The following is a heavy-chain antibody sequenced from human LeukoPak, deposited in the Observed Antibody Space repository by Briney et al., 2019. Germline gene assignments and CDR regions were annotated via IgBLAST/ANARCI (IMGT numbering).Heavy chain of an antibody. V-gene: IGHV4-34*01. CDR3: ARCYFIATRLLWFDP. CDR2: INDSGST. CDR1: GGSFSDYY. J-gene: IGHJ5*02. D-gene: IGHD6-6*01. Sequence: SETLSLTCAVYGGSFSDYYWSWIRQPPGKGLEWIGGINDSGSTYYNPSLKSRVTMSVDTSKNQFSLKLSSVTAADTAVFYCARCYFIATRLLWFDPWGQGSLVTVSP.